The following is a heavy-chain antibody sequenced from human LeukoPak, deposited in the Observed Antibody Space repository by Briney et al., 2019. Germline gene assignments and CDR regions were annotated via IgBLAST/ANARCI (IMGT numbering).Heavy chain of an antibody. D-gene: IGHD5-24*01. J-gene: IGHJ4*02. Sequence: ASVKVSCKASGYTFTSYGISWVRQAPGQGLEWMGWISVYNGNTVYAQRLQGRVTMTTDTSTSTASMELRSLRSDDTAVYYCARGRDGYNPTADYWGQGTLVTVSS. CDR3: ARGRDGYNPTADY. V-gene: IGHV1-18*01. CDR1: GYTFTSYG. CDR2: ISVYNGNT.